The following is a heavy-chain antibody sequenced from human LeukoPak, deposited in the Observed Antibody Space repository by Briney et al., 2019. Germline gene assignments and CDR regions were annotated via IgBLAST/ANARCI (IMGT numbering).Heavy chain of an antibody. Sequence: GALRLSCAASGFTFSSYGMHWVRQAPRKGLEWVAVISYDGSNKYYADSVKGRFTISRDNSKNTLYLQMNSLRAEDTAVYYCARLDVDRYYYYGMDVWGQGTTVTVSS. CDR3: ARLDVDRYYYYGMDV. CDR1: GFTFSSYG. CDR2: ISYDGSNK. D-gene: IGHD5-24*01. V-gene: IGHV3-30*03. J-gene: IGHJ6*02.